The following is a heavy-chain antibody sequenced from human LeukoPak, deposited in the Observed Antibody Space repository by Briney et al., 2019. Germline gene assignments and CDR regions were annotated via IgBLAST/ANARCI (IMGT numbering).Heavy chain of an antibody. CDR2: FDPEDGET. CDR1: GYTLTELS. D-gene: IGHD2-15*01. CDR3: ATDRRWELPAFDY. V-gene: IGHV1-24*01. Sequence: ASVSLSCTVSGYTLTELSMHCVRQAPGKGLEWMGGFDPEDGETIYAQKFQGRVTMTEDTPTDTAYMELSSLRSEDTAVYYCATDRRWELPAFDYWGQGTLVSVSS. J-gene: IGHJ4*02.